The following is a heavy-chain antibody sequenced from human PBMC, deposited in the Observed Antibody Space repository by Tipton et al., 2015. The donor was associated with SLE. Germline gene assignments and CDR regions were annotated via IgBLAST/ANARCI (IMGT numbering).Heavy chain of an antibody. CDR1: GGSISSSNW. V-gene: IGHV4-4*02. CDR2: IYHSGST. CDR3: ARGGSGWPDAFDI. D-gene: IGHD6-19*01. Sequence: TLSLTCAVPGGSISSSNWWSWVRQPPGKGLEWIGEIYHSGSTNYNPSLKSRVTISVDKSKNQFSLKLSSVTAADTAVYYCARGGSGWPDAFDIWGQGTMVTVSS. J-gene: IGHJ3*02.